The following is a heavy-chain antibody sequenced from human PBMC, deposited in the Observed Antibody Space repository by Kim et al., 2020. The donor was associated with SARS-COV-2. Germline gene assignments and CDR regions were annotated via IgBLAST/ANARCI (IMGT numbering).Heavy chain of an antibody. J-gene: IGHJ4*02. CDR3: ARKGSGRWALDY. Sequence: GGSLRLSCAASGFTFSSYAMHWVRQAPGKGLEWVAVISYDGSNKYYADSVKGRFTISRDNSKNTLYLQMNSLRAEDTAVYYCARKGSGRWALDYWGQGTLVTVSS. CDR1: GFTFSSYA. D-gene: IGHD1-26*01. V-gene: IGHV3-30*04. CDR2: ISYDGSNK.